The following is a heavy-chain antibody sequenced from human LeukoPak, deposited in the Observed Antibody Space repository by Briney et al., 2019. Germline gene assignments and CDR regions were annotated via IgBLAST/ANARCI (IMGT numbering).Heavy chain of an antibody. J-gene: IGHJ4*02. D-gene: IGHD2-21*02. V-gene: IGHV3-21*01. CDR1: GFTFSSYS. CDR2: ISSSSSYI. CDR3: ARDGAYCGGDCSGFYFDY. Sequence: GGSLRLSCAASGFTFSSYSMNWVRQAPGKGLEWVSSISSSSSYIYYADSVKGRFTIYRDNAKNSLYLQMNSLRAEDTAVYYCARDGAYCGGDCSGFYFDYWGQGTLVTVSS.